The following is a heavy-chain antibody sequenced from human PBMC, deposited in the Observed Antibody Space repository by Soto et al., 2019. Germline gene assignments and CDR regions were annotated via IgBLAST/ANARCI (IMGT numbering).Heavy chain of an antibody. CDR3: ARRDIVVVVASPAETDAFDI. D-gene: IGHD2-15*01. Sequence: GESLKISCKGSGYSFTSYWIGWVRQMPGKGPEWMGIIYPGDSDTRYSPSFQGQVTISADKSISTAYLQWSSLKASDTAMYYCARRDIVVVVASPAETDAFDIWGQGTMVTVSS. V-gene: IGHV5-51*01. CDR1: GYSFTSYW. J-gene: IGHJ3*02. CDR2: IYPGDSDT.